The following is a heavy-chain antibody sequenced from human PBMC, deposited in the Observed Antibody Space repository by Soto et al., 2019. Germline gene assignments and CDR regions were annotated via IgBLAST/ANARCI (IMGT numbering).Heavy chain of an antibody. CDR2: ISSSGNT. D-gene: IGHD2-8*01. CDR1: DGSISNFY. J-gene: IGHJ4*02. V-gene: IGHV4-59*01. Sequence: SETLSLTCTVSDGSISNFYWSWIRQPPGKGLEWIGYISSSGNTNYNPSLKSRVSISVDTSKTQCSLNLTSVTAADTAVYYCARAPMVLTRSYFDSWGQGTPVTLSS. CDR3: ARAPMVLTRSYFDS.